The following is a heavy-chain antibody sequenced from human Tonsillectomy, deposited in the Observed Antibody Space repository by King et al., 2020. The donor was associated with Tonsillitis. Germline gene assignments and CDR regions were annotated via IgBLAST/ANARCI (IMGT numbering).Heavy chain of an antibody. D-gene: IGHD2-21*01. J-gene: IGHJ3*02. Sequence: VQLQESGPGLVKPSETLSLTCSVSGGSVSSRDFYWSWVRQSPGREPEWIGCLFFSGGTNYNPYFKGRVTISVDTPRNHFSLKLTSLTAADTAVYYCARIIDDSDCFDIWGQGTMVTVSS. V-gene: IGHV4-61*03. CDR2: LFFSGGT. CDR3: ARIIDDSDCFDI. CDR1: GGSVSSRDFY.